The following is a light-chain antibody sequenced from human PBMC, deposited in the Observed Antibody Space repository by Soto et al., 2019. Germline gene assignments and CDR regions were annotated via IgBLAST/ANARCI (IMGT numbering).Light chain of an antibody. Sequence: EIVLTQSPATLSLSPGERATVSCRASQSVSSHLAWYQQKRGQAPRLLIYDASSRASGIPARFSGSGSGTDFTLTISSLEPEDFAVYYCQQYDIWPLTFGGGTKVDIK. CDR1: QSVSSH. CDR2: DAS. J-gene: IGKJ4*01. V-gene: IGKV3-11*01. CDR3: QQYDIWPLT.